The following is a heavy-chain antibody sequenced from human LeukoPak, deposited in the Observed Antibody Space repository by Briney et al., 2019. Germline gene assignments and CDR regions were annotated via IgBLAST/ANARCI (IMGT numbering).Heavy chain of an antibody. J-gene: IGHJ4*02. CDR3: ARSDTAMEPFDY. CDR2: IIPIFGTA. D-gene: IGHD5-18*01. V-gene: IGHV1-69*05. CDR1: GGTFSSYA. Sequence: ASVKVSCKASGGTFSSYAISWVRQAPGQGLEWMGGIIPIFGTANYAQKFQGRVTITTDESTSTAYMELSSLRSEDTAVYYCARSDTAMEPFDYWGQGTLVTVSS.